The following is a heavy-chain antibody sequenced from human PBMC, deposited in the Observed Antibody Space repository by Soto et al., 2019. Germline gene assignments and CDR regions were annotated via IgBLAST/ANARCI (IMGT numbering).Heavy chain of an antibody. Sequence: ASVKVSCKASGGTFSSYTISWVRQAPGQGLEWMGRIIASHGNANYAQKFQGRVTITRDTSASTAYMELSSLRSEDTAVYYCAGGTYGDLRYDYWGQGTLVTVSS. CDR3: AGGTYGDLRYDY. V-gene: IGHV1-69*08. CDR1: GGTFSSYT. CDR2: IIASHGNA. D-gene: IGHD4-17*01. J-gene: IGHJ4*02.